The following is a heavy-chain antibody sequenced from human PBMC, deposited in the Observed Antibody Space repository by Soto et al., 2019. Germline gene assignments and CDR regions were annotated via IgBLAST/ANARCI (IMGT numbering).Heavy chain of an antibody. V-gene: IGHV2-5*01. Sequence: QITLKESGPPLVKPTQTLTLTCTFSGFSLSTSGVGVGWIRQPPGRALEWLALIYWNDEKRYSPSLKSRLTITKDTSENQVVLTMTTMDPVDTATYYCAYRRGYGDYGPSVGDVWGQGTTVTVSS. D-gene: IGHD4-17*01. J-gene: IGHJ6*02. CDR1: GFSLSTSGVG. CDR3: AYRRGYGDYGPSVGDV. CDR2: IYWNDEK.